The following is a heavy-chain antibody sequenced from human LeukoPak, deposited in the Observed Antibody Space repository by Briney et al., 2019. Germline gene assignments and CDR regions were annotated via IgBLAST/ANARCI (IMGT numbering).Heavy chain of an antibody. J-gene: IGHJ4*02. CDR3: ARDGEYSYGYGFDY. V-gene: IGHV3-66*01. Sequence: HTGGSLRLSCAASGFSVSRKYMSWVGQAPGKGLEGVSFIFGGGAKYYADSVKGRFTISRENSKNTLYVKMNSLRVEDTAVYYCARDGEYSYGYGFDYWGQGTLVTVSS. CDR1: GFSVSRKY. CDR2: IFGGGAK. D-gene: IGHD5-18*01.